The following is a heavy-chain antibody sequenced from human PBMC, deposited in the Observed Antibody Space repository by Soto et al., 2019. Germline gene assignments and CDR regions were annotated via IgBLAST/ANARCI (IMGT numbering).Heavy chain of an antibody. CDR3: AKAGLLNWFDP. V-gene: IGHV3-23*01. D-gene: IGHD3-10*01. Sequence: GGSLRLSCAASGFTFSSYAKSWVRQAPGKGLEWVSSISGSGGSTYYADSVKGRFTTSRDNSKNTLYLQMNSLRAEDTAVYYCAKAGLLNWFDPWGQGTLVTVSS. J-gene: IGHJ5*02. CDR1: GFTFSSYA. CDR2: ISGSGGST.